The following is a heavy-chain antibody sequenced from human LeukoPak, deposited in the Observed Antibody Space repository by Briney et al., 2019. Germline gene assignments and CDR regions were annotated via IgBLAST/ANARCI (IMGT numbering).Heavy chain of an antibody. CDR1: GCTFTSYG. D-gene: IGHD5-12*01. Sequence: ASVKVSCKASGCTFTSYGISWVRQAPGQGLEWMGWISAYNGNTNYAQKLQGRVTMTTDTSTSTAYMELRSLRSDDTAVYYCARVDYSGYDYSLDYWGQGTLVTVSS. J-gene: IGHJ4*02. CDR2: ISAYNGNT. CDR3: ARVDYSGYDYSLDY. V-gene: IGHV1-18*01.